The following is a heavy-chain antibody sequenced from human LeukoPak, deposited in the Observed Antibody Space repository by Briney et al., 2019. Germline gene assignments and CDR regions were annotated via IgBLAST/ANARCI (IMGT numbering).Heavy chain of an antibody. CDR1: GYTFTGYY. D-gene: IGHD1-20*01. CDR3: ARGRGGDNSNWFDP. V-gene: IGHV1-2*02. CDR2: INPNSGGT. J-gene: IGHJ5*02. Sequence: ASVKVSCKASGYTFTGYYMHWVRQAPGQGLEWMGWINPNSGGTNYAQKFQGRVTMTRDTSISTAYMELSRLRSDDTAVYYCARGRGGDNSNWFDPWGPGTLVTVSS.